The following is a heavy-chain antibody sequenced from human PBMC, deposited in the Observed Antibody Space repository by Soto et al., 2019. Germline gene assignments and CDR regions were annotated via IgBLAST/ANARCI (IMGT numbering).Heavy chain of an antibody. D-gene: IGHD2-15*01. CDR2: ISGRVNST. CDR1: GFAFGTYV. CDR3: AKDIRSNGGRSPFDL. V-gene: IGHV3-23*01. Sequence: EVQLLESGGGLVQPGGSLRLSCEASGFAFGTYVMSWVRQAPGKGLEWVSAISGRVNSTYYADSVKGRFTISRDNAKNTLYLQMTSLRAEDTAVYYCAKDIRSNGGRSPFDLWGQGTLVTVSS. J-gene: IGHJ4*02.